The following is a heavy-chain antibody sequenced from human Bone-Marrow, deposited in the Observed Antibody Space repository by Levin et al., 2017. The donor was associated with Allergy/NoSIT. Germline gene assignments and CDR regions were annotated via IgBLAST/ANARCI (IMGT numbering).Heavy chain of an antibody. CDR3: ARGRDYYYYMDV. CDR1: GSTFTNYA. CDR2: VSAYNGNT. J-gene: IGHJ6*03. V-gene: IGHV1-18*01. Sequence: NTGGSLRLSCKASGSTFTNYAIGWVRQAPGQGLEWMGWVSAYNGNTIYAQKFQGRVTMTADTSTTTAYMELRSLRSADTAVYYCARGRDYYYYMDVWGKGTTVTVSS.